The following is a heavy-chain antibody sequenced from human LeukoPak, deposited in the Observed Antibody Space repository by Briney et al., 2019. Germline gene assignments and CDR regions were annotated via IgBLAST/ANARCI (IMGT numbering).Heavy chain of an antibody. V-gene: IGHV3-49*04. D-gene: IGHD5-18*01. Sequence: GGSLRLSCTASGFIFGDHATSWVRQAPGKGLEWVGFIRSKAYGGTTEYAASVKGRFTISRDDSEGIAYLQMNSLRIEDTAVYYCARGPIHLWLHNGMDVWGQGTTVIVFS. CDR2: IRSKAYGGTT. CDR3: ARGPIHLWLHNGMDV. J-gene: IGHJ6*02. CDR1: GFIFGDHA.